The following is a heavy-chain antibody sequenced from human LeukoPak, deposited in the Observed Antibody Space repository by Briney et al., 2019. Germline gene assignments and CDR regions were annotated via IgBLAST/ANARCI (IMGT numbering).Heavy chain of an antibody. CDR1: GYSITSGYY. CDR3: ARDQDYYGSGSYGPDY. Sequence: SETLSLTCTVSGYSITSGYYWGWILQPTGKGLEWIGSSYHSGSTFYNPSLKSRVTISVDTSKNQFSLKLSSVTAADTAVYYCARDQDYYGSGSYGPDYWGQGTLVTVSS. V-gene: IGHV4-38-2*02. J-gene: IGHJ4*02. CDR2: SYHSGST. D-gene: IGHD3-10*01.